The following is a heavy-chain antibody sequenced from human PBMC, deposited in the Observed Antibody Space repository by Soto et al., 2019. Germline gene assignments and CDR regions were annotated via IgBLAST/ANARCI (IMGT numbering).Heavy chain of an antibody. J-gene: IGHJ4*02. CDR3: ATGCSGGSCYTY. D-gene: IGHD2-15*01. Sequence: PAKVSCKVSGETLNELSMHWVRQAHGKGLEWMGGSDPEDGETIYAQKFQGRVTMTEDTSTDTAYMELSSLRSEDTAVYYCATGCSGGSCYTYWGQGTLVTVSS. CDR1: GETLNELS. V-gene: IGHV1-24*01. CDR2: SDPEDGET.